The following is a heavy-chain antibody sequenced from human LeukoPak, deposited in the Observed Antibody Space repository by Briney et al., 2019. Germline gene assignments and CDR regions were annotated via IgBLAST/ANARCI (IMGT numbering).Heavy chain of an antibody. D-gene: IGHD3-10*01. CDR2: NSSSGSHI. J-gene: IGHJ5*02. CDR3: ARDPGSGSYIWFDP. CDR1: GFTFSSYE. Sequence: GGPLRLFCAASGFTFSSYEINCLRQASGEGVVGFLYNSSSGSHIYYADSVKGRFSISRDNAKNSLYLQMSSLKSEDTAVYYCARDPGSGSYIWFDPWGQGTLVTVSS. V-gene: IGHV3-48*03.